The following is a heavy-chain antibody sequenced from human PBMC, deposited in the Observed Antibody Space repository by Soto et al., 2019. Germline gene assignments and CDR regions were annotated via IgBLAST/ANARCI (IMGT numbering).Heavy chain of an antibody. D-gene: IGHD5-12*01. V-gene: IGHV1-2*04. J-gene: IGHJ6*02. CDR2: INPNSGGT. CDR3: ARDKDRLQLGGNDYYALDV. CDR1: GYTFTGYY. Sequence: ASVKVSCKASGYTFTGYYMHWVRQAPGQGLEWMGWINPNSGGTNYAQKFQGWVTMTRDTSISTAYMELSRLRSDDTAVYYCARDKDRLQLGGNDYYALDVWGQGTTVTVSS.